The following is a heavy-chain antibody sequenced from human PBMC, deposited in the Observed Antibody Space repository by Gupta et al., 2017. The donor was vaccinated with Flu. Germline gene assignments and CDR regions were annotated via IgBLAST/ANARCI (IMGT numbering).Heavy chain of an antibody. CDR3: AVASTVFRGKYDGVDI. CDR2: MDSSGTYT. Sequence: APGKGLEWVSSMDSSGTYTYYADSVRGRFTISRDNAKSSLFLQLNSLRAEDTAVYYCAVASTVFRGKYDGVDIWGQGTMVTVSS. V-gene: IGHV3-21*01. D-gene: IGHD3-10*01. J-gene: IGHJ3*02.